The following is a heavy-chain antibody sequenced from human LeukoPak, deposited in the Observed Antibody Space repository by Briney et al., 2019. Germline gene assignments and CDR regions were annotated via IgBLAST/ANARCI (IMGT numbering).Heavy chain of an antibody. CDR2: IYYSGST. V-gene: IGHV4-59*01. J-gene: IGHJ6*03. CDR3: ARARSGITMVRGVTYYYYYMDV. D-gene: IGHD3-10*01. CDR1: GGSISSYY. Sequence: PSETLSLTCTVSGGSISSYYWSWIRQPPGKGLEWIGYIYYSGSTNYNPSLKSRVTISVDTSKNQFSLKLSSVTAADTAVYYCARARSGITMVRGVTYYYYYMDVWGKGTTVTVSS.